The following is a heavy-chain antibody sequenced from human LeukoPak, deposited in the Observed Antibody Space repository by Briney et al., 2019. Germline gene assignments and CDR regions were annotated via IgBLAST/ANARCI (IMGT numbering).Heavy chain of an antibody. CDR1: GGTFSSYA. CDR2: IIPIFGTA. J-gene: IGHJ5*02. D-gene: IGHD2-2*01. V-gene: IGHV1-69*13. Sequence: GASVKVSCKASGGTFSSYAISWVRQAPGQGLEWMGGIIPIFGTANYAQKFRGRVTITADESTSTAYMELSSLRSEDTAVYYCGIGGSTSSEDWFDPWGQGTLVTVSS. CDR3: GIGGSTSSEDWFDP.